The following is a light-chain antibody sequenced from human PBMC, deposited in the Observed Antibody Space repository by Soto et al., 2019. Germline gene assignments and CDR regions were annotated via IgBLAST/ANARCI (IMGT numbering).Light chain of an antibody. Sequence: DIKMTQSPSTLSASVGDRVTITCRASQSINTWLAWYQQKPGKAPKVLIYKASSLESGVPSRFSGSGSGTEFTLTISSLQPDDSATYYCQQHGTTFGQGTKVEIK. J-gene: IGKJ1*01. CDR3: QQHGTT. CDR2: KAS. CDR1: QSINTW. V-gene: IGKV1-5*03.